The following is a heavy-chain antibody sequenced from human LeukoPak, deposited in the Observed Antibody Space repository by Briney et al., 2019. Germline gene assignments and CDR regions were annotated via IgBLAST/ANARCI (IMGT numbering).Heavy chain of an antibody. CDR2: IYYSGST. V-gene: IGHV4-39*07. CDR3: ARGEYYGSGNYYPGDY. Sequence: PSETLSLTYTVSGGSFSSSLYYWGWIRQPPGKGLEWIGSIYYSGSTYYNPSLKSRVTISVDTSKNQFSLRLSSVTAADTAVYYCARGEYYGSGNYYPGDYWGQGTLVTVSS. J-gene: IGHJ4*02. D-gene: IGHD3-10*01. CDR1: GGSFSSSLYY.